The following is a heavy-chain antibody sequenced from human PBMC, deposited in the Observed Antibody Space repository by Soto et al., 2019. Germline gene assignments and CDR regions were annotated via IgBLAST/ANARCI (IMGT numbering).Heavy chain of an antibody. Sequence: EVQLVESGGGLVKPGGSLRLSCAASGFTFSSYSMNWVRQAPGKGLEWVSSISSSSSYIYYADAVKGRFTISRDNAKNSLYLQMNSLRAEDTAVYYCARDRYGVVVVAAVPMDVWGQGTTVTVSS. J-gene: IGHJ6*02. CDR1: GFTFSSYS. CDR2: ISSSSSYI. D-gene: IGHD2-15*01. CDR3: ARDRYGVVVVAAVPMDV. V-gene: IGHV3-21*01.